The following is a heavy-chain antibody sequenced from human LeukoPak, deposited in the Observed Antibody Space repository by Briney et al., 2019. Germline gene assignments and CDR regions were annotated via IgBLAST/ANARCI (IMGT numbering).Heavy chain of an antibody. J-gene: IGHJ4*02. Sequence: PGGSLRLSCAASGFTVSSNYMSWVRQAPGKGLEWVSVIYSGGSTYYADSVKGRFTISRDNAKNSLYLQMNSLRAEDTAVYYCASYRTGVAVAGTSDDYWGQGTLVTVSS. D-gene: IGHD6-19*01. CDR3: ASYRTGVAVAGTSDDY. V-gene: IGHV3-66*01. CDR2: IYSGGST. CDR1: GFTVSSNY.